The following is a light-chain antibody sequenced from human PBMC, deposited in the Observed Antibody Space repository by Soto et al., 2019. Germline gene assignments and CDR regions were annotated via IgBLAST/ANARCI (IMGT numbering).Light chain of an antibody. CDR3: AAWDDSLSAVV. Sequence: VLTQPPSASGTPGQRVTISCSGSSSNIGSNYVYWYQQLPGTAPKLLIYSNNQRPSGVPDRFSGSKSGTSASLAISGLRSEDEADYYCAAWDDSLSAVVFGGGTKVTV. CDR2: SNN. J-gene: IGLJ2*01. CDR1: SSNIGSNY. V-gene: IGLV1-47*02.